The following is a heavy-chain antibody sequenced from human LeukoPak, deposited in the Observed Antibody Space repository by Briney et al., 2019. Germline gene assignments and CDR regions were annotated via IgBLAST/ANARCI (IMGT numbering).Heavy chain of an antibody. D-gene: IGHD5-12*01. V-gene: IGHV4-59*01. J-gene: IGHJ4*02. Sequence: SEALSLTCSVSGTSFSNDYWSWVRQAPGMGLAWIGYIYHNGRTNYSPSLKSRITMSIDTSQKKFSLKVISVTAADTAVYYCARFSGYDYYFDYWGQGTLVTVSS. CDR2: IYHNGRT. CDR1: GTSFSNDY. CDR3: ARFSGYDYYFDY.